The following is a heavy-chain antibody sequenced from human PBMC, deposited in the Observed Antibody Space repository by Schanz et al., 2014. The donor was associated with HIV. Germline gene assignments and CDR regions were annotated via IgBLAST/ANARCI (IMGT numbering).Heavy chain of an antibody. CDR1: GFSFSSFS. J-gene: IGHJ4*02. CDR2: IGHEGNDI. Sequence: VQLVESGGGLVEPGGSLRLSCEASGFSFSSFSMNWVRQAPGKGLEWVAVIGHEGNDIHYVDSVAGRFSISRDNSKNTLYLQLGSLRTEDTAVYYCARDLNVGRHFDHWGQGTLVTVSS. D-gene: IGHD1-26*01. CDR3: ARDLNVGRHFDH. V-gene: IGHV3-33*08.